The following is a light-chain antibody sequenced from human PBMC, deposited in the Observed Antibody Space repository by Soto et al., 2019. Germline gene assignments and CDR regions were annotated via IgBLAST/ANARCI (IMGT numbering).Light chain of an antibody. CDR3: QQRLNWPLT. CDR2: DAS. Sequence: EIVLTQSPATLSLSPGERATLSCRASQSVGNYLVWYQQKPCQAPRLLIYDASNRATGIPGRFTGTGSGPDYTLTISSLEPEDFAVYYCQQRLNWPLTFGGGTRVEIK. CDR1: QSVGNY. V-gene: IGKV3-11*01. J-gene: IGKJ4*01.